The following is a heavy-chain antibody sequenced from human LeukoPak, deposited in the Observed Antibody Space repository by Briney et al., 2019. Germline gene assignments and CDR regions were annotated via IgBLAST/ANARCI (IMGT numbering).Heavy chain of an antibody. V-gene: IGHV3-48*04. CDR1: GFTFSNFG. J-gene: IGHJ6*04. CDR3: AELGITMIGGV. Sequence: GGSLRLSCAASGFTFSNFGMSWVRQAPGKGLEGVSYISSSGSTIYYADAVKGRFTISRDNAKNSLYLQMNSLRAEDTAVYYCAELGITMIGGVWGKGTTVTISS. D-gene: IGHD3-10*02. CDR2: ISSSGSTI.